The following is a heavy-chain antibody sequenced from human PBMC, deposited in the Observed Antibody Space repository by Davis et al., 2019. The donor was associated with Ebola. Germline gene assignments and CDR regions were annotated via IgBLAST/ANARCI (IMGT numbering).Heavy chain of an antibody. V-gene: IGHV3-64D*06. CDR1: GFTFSSYV. J-gene: IGHJ4*02. CDR2: ISTNGENT. Sequence: PGGSLRLSCSASGFTFSSYVMHWVRQAPGKGLQSVARISTNGENTYYADSVKGRFTISRDNSKDTLYLQMRNLRIDDTAVYYCVKDRFTVVVVHGGFDYWGQGTLVTVSS. CDR3: VKDRFTVVVVHGGFDY. D-gene: IGHD2-15*01.